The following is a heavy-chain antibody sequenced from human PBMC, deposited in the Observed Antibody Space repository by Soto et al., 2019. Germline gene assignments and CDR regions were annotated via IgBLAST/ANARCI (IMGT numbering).Heavy chain of an antibody. CDR3: AKEAVSGWYYFDY. CDR2: ISGSGGST. D-gene: IGHD6-19*01. V-gene: IGHV3-23*01. Sequence: EVQLLESGGGLLQPGGSLRLSCAASGFTFSSYAMSWVRQAPGKGLAWVSTISGSGGSTYYADSRKGRFTISRDNSKNTLFLQMSSQRAEDTAVDYWAKEAVSGWYYFDYWGPGTLVTVSS. J-gene: IGHJ4*02. CDR1: GFTFSSYA.